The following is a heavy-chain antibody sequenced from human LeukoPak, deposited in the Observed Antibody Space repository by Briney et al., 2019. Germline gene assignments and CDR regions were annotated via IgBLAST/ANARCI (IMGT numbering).Heavy chain of an antibody. J-gene: IGHJ4*02. CDR2: ISSSSSYI. CDR3: ARHSGELRYFDWPYPPTVDY. Sequence: GGSLRLSCAASGFTFSSYSMNWVRQAPGKGLEWVSSISSSSSYIYYADSVKGRFTISRDNAKNSLYLQMNSLRAEDTAVYYCARHSGELRYFDWPYPPTVDYWGQGTLVTVSS. V-gene: IGHV3-21*01. D-gene: IGHD3-9*01. CDR1: GFTFSSYS.